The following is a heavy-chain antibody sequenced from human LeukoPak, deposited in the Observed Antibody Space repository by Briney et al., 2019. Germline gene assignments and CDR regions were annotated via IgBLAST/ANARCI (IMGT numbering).Heavy chain of an antibody. CDR2: ISYDGSNK. CDR3: AKDHLGYCSSTSCQDPWFDP. CDR1: GFTFSSYG. Sequence: PGGSLRLSCAASGFTFSSYGMHWVRQAPGKGLEWVAVISYDGSNKYYADSVKGRFTISRDNSKNTLYLQMNSLRAEDTAVYYCAKDHLGYCSSTSCQDPWFDPWGQGTLVTVSS. V-gene: IGHV3-30*18. J-gene: IGHJ5*02. D-gene: IGHD2-2*01.